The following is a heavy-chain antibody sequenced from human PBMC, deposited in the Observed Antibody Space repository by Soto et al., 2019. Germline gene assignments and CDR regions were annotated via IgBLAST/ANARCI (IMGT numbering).Heavy chain of an antibody. CDR1: GYTFTSYG. CDR2: ISAYNGNT. CDR3: GRRLGSRAY. J-gene: IGHJ4*02. Sequence: GASVKVSCKASGYTFTSYGISWVRQAPGQGLEWMGWISAYNGNTNYAQRLQGRVTMTTDTSTSTAYMELRSVRAEDTAGEYCGRRLGSRAYWGRGTLVTVSS. V-gene: IGHV1-18*01. D-gene: IGHD6-25*01.